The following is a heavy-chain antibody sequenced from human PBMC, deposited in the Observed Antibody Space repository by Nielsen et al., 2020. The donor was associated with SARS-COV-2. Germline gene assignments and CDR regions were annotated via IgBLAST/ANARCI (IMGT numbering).Heavy chain of an antibody. D-gene: IGHD2-8*02. Sequence: GESLKISCAASGFTFDDYGMSWVRQAPGKGLEWVSGINWNGGSTGYADSVKGRFTISRDNAKSSMSLQMNSLRVEDTAIYYCARDWSRASDVWGQGTVVIVSS. CDR3: ARDWSRASDV. J-gene: IGHJ3*01. V-gene: IGHV3-20*04. CDR2: INWNGGST. CDR1: GFTFDDYG.